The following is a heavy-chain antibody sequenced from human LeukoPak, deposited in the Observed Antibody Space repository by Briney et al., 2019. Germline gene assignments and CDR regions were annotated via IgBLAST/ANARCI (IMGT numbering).Heavy chain of an antibody. CDR1: GYTFTSYG. D-gene: IGHD1-26*01. V-gene: IGHV1-18*01. Sequence: ASVKVSCEASGYTFTSYGLSWVRQAPGQGLEWMGWISTNNGDTDYAQKFQGRVTMTTDTSTTTAYMELRSLRSDDTAVYYCARVRYSGDYGWFDPWGQGTLVTVSS. CDR2: ISTNNGDT. CDR3: ARVRYSGDYGWFDP. J-gene: IGHJ5*02.